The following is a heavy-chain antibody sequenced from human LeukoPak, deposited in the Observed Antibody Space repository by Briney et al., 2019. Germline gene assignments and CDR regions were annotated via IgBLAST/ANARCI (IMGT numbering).Heavy chain of an antibody. CDR2: IYSGGDT. J-gene: IGHJ4*02. D-gene: IGHD6-13*01. Sequence: GGSLRLSCAASGFTVSSDYMNWVRQAPGKGLEWVSIIYSGGDTYYADYVKGRFTISRDNSKNTLYLQMNNLRPEDTAVYYCTRGPGSTWYSDYWGQGTLVTVSS. CDR3: TRGPGSTWYSDY. CDR1: GFTVSSDY. V-gene: IGHV3-66*02.